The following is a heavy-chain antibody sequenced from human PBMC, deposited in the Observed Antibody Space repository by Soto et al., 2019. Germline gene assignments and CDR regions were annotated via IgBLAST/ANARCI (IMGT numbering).Heavy chain of an antibody. CDR1: GYTFTSYG. J-gene: IGHJ4*02. CDR3: ARGRYGDY. V-gene: IGHV1-18*01. D-gene: IGHD1-1*01. Sequence: QVHLVQSGAEVKKPGASVKVSCKGSGYTFTSYGITWVRQAPGQGLEWMGWISARNGDTDYARKLHGRVTVTRDISTTTAYMELRSLRSGDTAVYYCARGRYGDYWGQGALVIVSS. CDR2: ISARNGDT.